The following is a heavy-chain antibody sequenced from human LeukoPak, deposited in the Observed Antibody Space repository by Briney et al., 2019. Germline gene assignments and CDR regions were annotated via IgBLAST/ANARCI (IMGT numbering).Heavy chain of an antibody. Sequence: GGSLRLSCAASGFTFRSYEMNWVRQAPGKGLEWVSYISSRGSTMYYADSVKGRFTISRDNAKNSLYLQMNSLRAEDTAVYYCATYYDSAGFDFDYWGQGTLVTVSS. CDR3: ATYYDSAGFDFDY. J-gene: IGHJ4*02. D-gene: IGHD3-22*01. CDR1: GFTFRSYE. V-gene: IGHV3-48*03. CDR2: ISSRGSTM.